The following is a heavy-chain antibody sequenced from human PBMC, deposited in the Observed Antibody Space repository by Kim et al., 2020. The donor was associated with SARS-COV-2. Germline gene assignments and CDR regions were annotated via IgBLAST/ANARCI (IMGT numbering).Heavy chain of an antibody. Sequence: SETLSLTCTVSGGSISSSSYYWGWIRQPPGKGLEWIGSIYYSGSTYYNPSLKSRVTISVDTSKNQFSLKLSSVTAADTAVYYCARLSTRKIAARPAYFDYWGQGTLVTVSS. V-gene: IGHV4-39*01. D-gene: IGHD6-6*01. CDR2: IYYSGST. J-gene: IGHJ4*02. CDR3: ARLSTRKIAARPAYFDY. CDR1: GGSISSSSYY.